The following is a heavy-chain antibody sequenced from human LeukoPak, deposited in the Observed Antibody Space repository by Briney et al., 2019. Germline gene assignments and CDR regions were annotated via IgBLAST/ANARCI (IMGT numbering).Heavy chain of an antibody. V-gene: IGHV1-2*02. CDR1: GYTFTGYY. Sequence: GASVKVSCKASGYTFTGYYMHWVRQAPGQGLEWMGWINPNSGGTNYAQKFQGRVTMTRDTSISTAYMELSRLRSDDTAVYYCAKGGTGYDSSGYRALKLPNDYWGQGTLVTVSS. D-gene: IGHD3-22*01. CDR3: AKGGTGYDSSGYRALKLPNDY. CDR2: INPNSGGT. J-gene: IGHJ4*02.